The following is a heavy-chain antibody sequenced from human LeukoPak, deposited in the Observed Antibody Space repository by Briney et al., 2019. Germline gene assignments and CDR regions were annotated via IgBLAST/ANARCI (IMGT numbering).Heavy chain of an antibody. J-gene: IGHJ3*01. D-gene: IGHD6-19*01. V-gene: IGHV3-23*01. CDR1: GFTFSSYA. Sequence: GGSLRLSCAASGFTFSSYAMSWVRQAPGKGLEWVSAISGSGGSTYYADSVRGRFTISRDNSKNTLYLQMNSLRAEDTAVYYCAKDRSYSSGWSPWGQGAMVTVSS. CDR2: ISGSGGST. CDR3: AKDRSYSSGWSP.